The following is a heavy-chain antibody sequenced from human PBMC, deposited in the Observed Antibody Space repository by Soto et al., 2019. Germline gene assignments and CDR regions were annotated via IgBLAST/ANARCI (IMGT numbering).Heavy chain of an antibody. CDR1: GFTFSSND. D-gene: IGHD3-22*01. V-gene: IGHV3-48*01. CDR3: ARDRVESGSPEYFQH. CDR2: ISSSSSPI. Sequence: PGGSLRLSCAAAGFTFSSNDMNWVRQAPGKGLEWVSYISSSSSPIYYADSVRGRFTISRDNSKNTLYLQMNSLRAEDTAVYYCARDRVESGSPEYFQHWGQVTLVTVSS. J-gene: IGHJ1*01.